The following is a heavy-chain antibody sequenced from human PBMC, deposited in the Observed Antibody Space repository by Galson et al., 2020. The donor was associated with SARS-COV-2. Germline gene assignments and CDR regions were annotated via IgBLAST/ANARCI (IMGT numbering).Heavy chain of an antibody. Sequence: GESLKISCKGSGYTYTNYWIAWVRQMPGKGLEWMGIIYPEDSDTRYSPSFEVQVTISADKSISTAYLQWSSLKASDTAMYYCAITGNLVRGLRGYFDVWGRGTLGTVSS. CDR3: AITGNLVRGLRGYFDV. CDR2: IYPEDSDT. J-gene: IGHJ2*01. V-gene: IGHV5-51*01. D-gene: IGHD3-10*01. CDR1: GYTYTNYW.